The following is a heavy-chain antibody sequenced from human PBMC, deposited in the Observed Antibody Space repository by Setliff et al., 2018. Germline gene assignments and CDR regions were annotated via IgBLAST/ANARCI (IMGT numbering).Heavy chain of an antibody. CDR3: AIPSSGNFYFDY. CDR1: GYTFTSYD. J-gene: IGHJ4*02. V-gene: IGHV1-8*03. Sequence: ASVKVSCKASGYTFTSYDINWVRQATGQGLEWMGWMNPNSGNTGYAQKFQGRVTITRNTSISTAYMELSRLTSDDTAVYYCAIPSSGNFYFDYWGQGTLVTVSS. D-gene: IGHD1-26*01. CDR2: MNPNSGNT.